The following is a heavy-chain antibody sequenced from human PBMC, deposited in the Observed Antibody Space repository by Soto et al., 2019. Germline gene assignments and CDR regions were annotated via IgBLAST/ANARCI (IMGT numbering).Heavy chain of an antibody. CDR3: ARVDCTGGSCKPDADYPMYV. J-gene: IGHJ6*02. D-gene: IGHD2-15*01. CDR2: IWYDGSLK. V-gene: IGHV3-33*01. Sequence: QVQLVESGGGVVQPGRSLRLSCVASGFTFSTYGMNWVRQAPGKGLEWVAIIWYDGSLKYYADSMKGRFTISRDNSKNTMYLQMNSLRAEDTAVYYCARVDCTGGSCKPDADYPMYVCGRGTTVTVSS. CDR1: GFTFSTYG.